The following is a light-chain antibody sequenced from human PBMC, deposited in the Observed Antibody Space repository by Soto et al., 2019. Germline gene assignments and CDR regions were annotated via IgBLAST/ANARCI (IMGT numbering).Light chain of an antibody. CDR1: QSIGKY. J-gene: IGKJ4*01. CDR2: AAS. CDR3: QQTYNTPLT. Sequence: DIQMTQSPSSLSASLGDVVTITCRASQSIGKYLSWFQQTPGNAPKLLIYAASGLQSGVPSRFSGSGSGTDFTLTINSLQREDFATYYCQQTYNTPLTFGGGTKVDIK. V-gene: IGKV1-39*01.